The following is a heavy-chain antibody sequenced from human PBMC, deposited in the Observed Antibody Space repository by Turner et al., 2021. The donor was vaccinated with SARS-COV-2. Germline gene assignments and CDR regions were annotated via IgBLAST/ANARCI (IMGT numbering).Heavy chain of an antibody. D-gene: IGHD3-22*01. CDR3: ARARWHYYDSSGYYPDAFDI. CDR2: ISRSSSYI. Sequence: EVQLVESGGGLVKPGGSLRLSCAASGFTFSRYSMNWVRQAPGKGLEWVSSISRSSSYIYYADSVTGRFTISRDNAKNSLFLQMNSLRAEDTVVYYCARARWHYYDSSGYYPDAFDIWGQGTMVTVSS. V-gene: IGHV3-21*01. CDR1: GFTFSRYS. J-gene: IGHJ3*02.